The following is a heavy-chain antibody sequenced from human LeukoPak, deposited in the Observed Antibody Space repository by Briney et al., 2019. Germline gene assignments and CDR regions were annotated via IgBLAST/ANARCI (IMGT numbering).Heavy chain of an antibody. V-gene: IGHV1-2*02. CDR2: INPNRGGT. CDR1: GYTFTGYY. Sequence: GASVKVSCKASGYTFTGYYMHWVRQAPGQGLEWMGWINPNRGGTNYAQKFQGRVTMTRDTSISTAYMELSRLRSDDTAVYYCARDGYYDILTGYYFQWGQGTLVTVSS. J-gene: IGHJ4*02. CDR3: ARDGYYDILTGYYFQ. D-gene: IGHD3-9*01.